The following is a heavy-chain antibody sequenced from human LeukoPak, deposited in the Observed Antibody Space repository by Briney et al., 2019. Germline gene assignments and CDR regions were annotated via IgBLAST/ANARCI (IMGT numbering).Heavy chain of an antibody. J-gene: IGHJ4*03. V-gene: IGHV4-34*01. CDR1: GGSFSGYY. CDR2: INHSGST. CDR3: ARVNPRRSSFDY. Sequence: SGTLSLTCAVYGGSFSGYYWSWIRQPPGKGLEWIGEINHSGSTNYNPSLKSRVTISVDTSKNQFSLKLSSVTAADTAVYYCARVNPRRSSFDYCGTGTQV.